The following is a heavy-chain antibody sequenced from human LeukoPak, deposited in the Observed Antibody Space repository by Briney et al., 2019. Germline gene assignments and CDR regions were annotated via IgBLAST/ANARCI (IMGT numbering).Heavy chain of an antibody. J-gene: IGHJ4*02. CDR1: GFTFSSYW. V-gene: IGHV3-7*01. CDR2: IKHDGSEK. Sequence: GGSLRLSCAASGFTFSSYWMTWVRQAPGKGLEWVANIKHDGSEKYYVDSVKGRFTISRDNAKNSLYLQMNSLRAEDTAVYYCARDHGSGSYYTFDYWGQGTLVTFSS. CDR3: ARDHGSGSYYTFDY. D-gene: IGHD3-10*01.